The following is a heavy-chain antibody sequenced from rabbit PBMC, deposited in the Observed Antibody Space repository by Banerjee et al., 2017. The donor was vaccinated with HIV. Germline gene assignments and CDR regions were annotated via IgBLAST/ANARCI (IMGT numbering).Heavy chain of an antibody. V-gene: IGHV1S45*01. D-gene: IGHD4-1*01. Sequence: QEQLEESGGALVNPEGSLKLTCTASGFSFSSRYWICWVRQDPGKGLEWIGCINAVTGKADTSTAAKARCTFTKTTSTTMTLEMTRTTAAATATDSYARELAGAIGWNFGWWGQGTLVTVS. J-gene: IGHJ6*01. CDR2: INAVTGKA. CDR3: ARELAGAIGWNFGW. CDR1: GFSFSSRYW.